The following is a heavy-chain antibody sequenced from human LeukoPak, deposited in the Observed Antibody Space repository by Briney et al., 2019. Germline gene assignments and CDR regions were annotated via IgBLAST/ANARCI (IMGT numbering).Heavy chain of an antibody. Sequence: SSISSSSSYIYYADSVKGRFTISRDNAKNSLYLQMNSLRAEDTAVYYCARPFEYSSPASGYWGQGTLVTVSS. CDR3: ARPFEYSSPASGY. J-gene: IGHJ4*02. CDR2: ISSSSSYI. D-gene: IGHD6-6*01. V-gene: IGHV3-21*01.